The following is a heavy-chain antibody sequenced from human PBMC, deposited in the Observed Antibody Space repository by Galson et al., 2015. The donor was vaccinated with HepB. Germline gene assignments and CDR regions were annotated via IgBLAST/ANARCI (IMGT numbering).Heavy chain of an antibody. Sequence: TLSLTCTVSGGSISSSRYYWGWIRRPPGKGLEWIGSIYYSGSTYYNPSLKSRVTISVDTSKNQFSLRLSSVTAADTAVYYCARRAAYYYGSGSWYYFDYWGQGTLVTVSS. CDR2: IYYSGST. V-gene: IGHV4-39*01. CDR1: GGSISSSRYY. D-gene: IGHD3-10*01. J-gene: IGHJ4*02. CDR3: ARRAAYYYGSGSWYYFDY.